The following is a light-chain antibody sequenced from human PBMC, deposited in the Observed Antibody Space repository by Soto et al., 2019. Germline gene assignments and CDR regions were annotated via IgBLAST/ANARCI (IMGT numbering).Light chain of an antibody. CDR2: DAS. J-gene: IGKJ1*01. CDR1: QSVSSNY. Sequence: EIVLTQSPGTLSLSPGERATLSCRASQSVSSNYLAWYQQKPGQAPRLLIYDASNRATGIPARFSGSGSATDFTLTISRLEPEDFAVYYCQQYGSSPWTFGQGTKVDI. CDR3: QQYGSSPWT. V-gene: IGKV3-20*01.